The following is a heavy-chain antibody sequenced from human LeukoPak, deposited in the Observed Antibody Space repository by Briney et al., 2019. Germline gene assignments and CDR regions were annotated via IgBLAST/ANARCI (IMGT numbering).Heavy chain of an antibody. CDR2: FSGNDGST. V-gene: IGHV3-23*01. J-gene: IGHJ6*03. CDR3: AKMTPRSYHMDV. Sequence: GGSLRLSCATSGFTFSNYAINWVRQAPGKGLEWVSAFSGNDGSTYYADSGRGRFTISRDNSKHTLYLQMTSLRAEDTAVYYCAKMTPRSYHMDVWGKGTTVTVSS. CDR1: GFTFSNYA.